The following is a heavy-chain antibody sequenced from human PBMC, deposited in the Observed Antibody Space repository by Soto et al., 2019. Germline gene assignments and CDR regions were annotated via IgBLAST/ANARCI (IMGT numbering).Heavy chain of an antibody. D-gene: IGHD3-10*01. J-gene: IGHJ6*02. CDR1: GGTFSSYA. V-gene: IGHV1-69*13. CDR3: AREGTGTDYYGSGRNYGMDF. CDR2: IIPIFGTA. Sequence: SVKVSCKASGGTFSSYAISWVRQAPGQGLEWMGGIIPIFGTANYAQKFQGRVTITADESTSTAYMELSSLRSEDTAVYYCAREGTGTDYYGSGRNYGMDFRGQGTTVTGSS.